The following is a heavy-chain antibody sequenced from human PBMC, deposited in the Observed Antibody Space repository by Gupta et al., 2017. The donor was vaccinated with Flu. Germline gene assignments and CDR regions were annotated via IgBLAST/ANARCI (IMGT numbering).Heavy chain of an antibody. Sequence: VRQAPGKGLEWVSAISGSGGSTYYADSVKGRFTISRDNSKNTLYLQMNSLRAEDTAVYYCAKAVRIAAPFDYWGQGTLVTVSS. CDR3: AKAVRIAAPFDY. V-gene: IGHV3-23*01. D-gene: IGHD6-13*01. J-gene: IGHJ4*02. CDR2: ISGSGGST.